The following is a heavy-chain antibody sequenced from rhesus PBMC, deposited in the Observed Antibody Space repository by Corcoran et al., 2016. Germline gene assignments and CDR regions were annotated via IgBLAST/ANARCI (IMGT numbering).Heavy chain of an antibody. CDR2: NAGNRPSP. D-gene: IGHD4-29*01. CDR3: ARATTVATVGYFDF. V-gene: IGHV4-73*01. J-gene: IGHJ1*01. Sequence: QGKLQQWGEGLVKSSETLSLTCAVYGGSISGYYYWSWIRQAPGKGLEWIGNNAGNRPSPTYPPSLKIRVSISSDTSKNQFSLRLSSLTAADSVVYYCARATTVATVGYFDFWGRGALVTVSS. CDR1: GGSISGYYY.